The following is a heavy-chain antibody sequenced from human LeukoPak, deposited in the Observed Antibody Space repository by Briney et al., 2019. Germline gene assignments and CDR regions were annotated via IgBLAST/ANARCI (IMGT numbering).Heavy chain of an antibody. CDR1: GFSVSNYY. CDR2: IRDSGET. V-gene: IGHV3-66*03. Sequence: GESLRLSCAGSGFSVSNYYMSWVRQAPGKGLEWVSLIRDSGETFYADSVKGRFTISRDNSKNTMYLQMNRLRVEDTAVYFCARDRAVTQDWVEFDPWGQGTLVTVSS. CDR3: ARDRAVTQDWVEFDP. D-gene: IGHD4-17*01. J-gene: IGHJ5*02.